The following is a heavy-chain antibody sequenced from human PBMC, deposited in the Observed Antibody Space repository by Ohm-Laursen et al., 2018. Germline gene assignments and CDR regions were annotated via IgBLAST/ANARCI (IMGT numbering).Heavy chain of an antibody. D-gene: IGHD5-12*01. Sequence: SLRLSCSASGFTFSSYGMHWVRQAPGKGLEWVAVISYDGSNKYYADSVKGRFSISRDKSKNTLYLQMNSLRVEDTAVYYCARDRTSGGYDYGDFDYWGQGTLVTVSS. V-gene: IGHV3-30*03. CDR1: GFTFSSYG. CDR3: ARDRTSGGYDYGDFDY. J-gene: IGHJ4*02. CDR2: ISYDGSNK.